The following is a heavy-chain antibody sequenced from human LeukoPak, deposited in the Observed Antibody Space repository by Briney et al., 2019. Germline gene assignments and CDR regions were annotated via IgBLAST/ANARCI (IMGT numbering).Heavy chain of an antibody. J-gene: IGHJ4*02. V-gene: IGHV3-53*01. CDR1: GFTVSSNS. CDR2: IYTTGST. Sequence: GGSLRLSCTVSGFTVSSNSMSWVRQAPGKGLEWVSFIYTTGSTHNSDSVKGRFTISRDSSKNTLYLQMNSLRAEDTAVYYCGRGSSGWTGVIFDYWGQGTLVTVSS. D-gene: IGHD6-19*01. CDR3: GRGSSGWTGVIFDY.